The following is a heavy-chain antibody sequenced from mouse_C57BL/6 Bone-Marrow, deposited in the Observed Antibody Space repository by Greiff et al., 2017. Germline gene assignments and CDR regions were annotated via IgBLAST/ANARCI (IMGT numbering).Heavy chain of an antibody. J-gene: IGHJ4*01. V-gene: IGHV1-64*01. CDR3: ARSYDNDDYTMDY. Sequence: QVQLQQPGAELVKPGASVKLSCKASGYTFTNYWMNWVKQRPGQGLEWIGMMHPNGGSPDYNEKFKSEATLSVDKSSRTAYMELSSLTSEDSAVYYCARSYDNDDYTMDYWGQGTSVTVSS. CDR2: MHPNGGSP. CDR1: GYTFTNYW. D-gene: IGHD2-4*01.